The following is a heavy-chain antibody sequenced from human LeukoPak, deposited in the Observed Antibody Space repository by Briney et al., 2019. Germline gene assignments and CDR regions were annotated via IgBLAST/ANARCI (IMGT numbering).Heavy chain of an antibody. V-gene: IGHV1-69*13. J-gene: IGHJ5*02. CDR3: ARAVDKGFWSGTTHSFDP. CDR2: IIPIFGTA. Sequence: SVKVSCKASGGTFSSYAISWVRQAPGQGLEWIGGIIPIFGTANYAQKFQGRVTITADESTSTAYMELSSLRSEDTAVYYCARAVDKGFWSGTTHSFDPWGQGTLVTVSS. D-gene: IGHD3-3*01. CDR1: GGTFSSYA.